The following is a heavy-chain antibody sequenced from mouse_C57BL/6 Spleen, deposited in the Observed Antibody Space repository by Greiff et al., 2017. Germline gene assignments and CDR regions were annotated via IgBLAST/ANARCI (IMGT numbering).Heavy chain of an antibody. V-gene: IGHV1-82*01. D-gene: IGHD2-12*01. Sequence: QVQLQQSGPELVKPGASVKISCKASGYAFSSSWMNWVKQRPGKGLEWIGRIYPGDGDTNYNGKFKGKATLTADKSSSTAYMQLSSLTSEDSAVYFCAIQLSGSMDYRGQGTSVSVSS. J-gene: IGHJ4*01. CDR3: AIQLSGSMDY. CDR2: IYPGDGDT. CDR1: GYAFSSSW.